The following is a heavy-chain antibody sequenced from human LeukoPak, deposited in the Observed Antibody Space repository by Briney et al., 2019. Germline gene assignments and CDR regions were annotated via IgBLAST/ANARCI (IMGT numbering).Heavy chain of an antibody. CDR2: ISSSSSYI. Sequence: GRSLRLSCAASGFTFSNYWMTWFRQTLGKGLEWVSSISSSSSYIYYADSVKGRFTISRDNAKNSLYLQMNSLRAEDTAVYYCARDALIFGLEYYFDYWGQGTLVTVSS. CDR1: GFTFSNYW. CDR3: ARDALIFGLEYYFDY. J-gene: IGHJ4*02. D-gene: IGHD3-10*01. V-gene: IGHV3-21*01.